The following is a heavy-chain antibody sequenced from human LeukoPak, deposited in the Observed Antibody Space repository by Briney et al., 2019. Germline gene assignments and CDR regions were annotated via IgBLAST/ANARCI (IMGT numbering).Heavy chain of an antibody. CDR3: ARRRDCSSTSCSGYYYYYMDV. CDR2: IYYSGST. D-gene: IGHD2-2*01. Sequence: SETLSPTCTVSGGSISSSSYYWGWIRQPPGKGLEWIGSIYYSGSTYYNPSLKSRVTISVDTSKNQFSLKLSSVTAAGTAVYYCARRRDCSSTSCSGYYYYYMDVWGKGTTVTVSS. J-gene: IGHJ6*03. V-gene: IGHV4-39*01. CDR1: GGSISSSSYY.